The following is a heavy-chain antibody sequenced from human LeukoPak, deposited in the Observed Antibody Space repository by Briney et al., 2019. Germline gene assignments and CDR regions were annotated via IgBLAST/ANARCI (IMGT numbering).Heavy chain of an antibody. CDR1: GFTFNNAW. V-gene: IGHV3-15*01. CDR2: IKSKTDAGTT. CDR3: TRDYGKGRDGYNGSFDY. Sequence: GGSLRLSCAASGFTFNNAWMSWVRQAPGKGLEWVGRIKSKTDAGTTDYAAPVKGRFTISRDDSKNMLYLQMNSLKTEDTAVYYCTRDYGKGRDGYNGSFDYWGQGTLVTVSS. J-gene: IGHJ4*02. D-gene: IGHD5-24*01.